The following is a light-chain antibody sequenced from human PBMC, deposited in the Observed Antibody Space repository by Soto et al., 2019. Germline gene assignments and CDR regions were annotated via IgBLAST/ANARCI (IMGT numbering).Light chain of an antibody. J-gene: IGKJ4*01. Sequence: DIVMTQSPDSLAVSLGERATINCKSSQNVLSSSNNRNFLAWYQQKPRQPPKLLISWASTRESGVPDRFSGSGSGTEFTLTISSLQAEDVAVYYCQQYYGDPLTFGGGTKVEIK. CDR1: QNVLSSSNNRNF. CDR3: QQYYGDPLT. CDR2: WAS. V-gene: IGKV4-1*01.